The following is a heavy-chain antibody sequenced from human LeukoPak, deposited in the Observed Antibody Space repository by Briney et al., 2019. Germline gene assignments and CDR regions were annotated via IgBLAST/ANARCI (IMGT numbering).Heavy chain of an antibody. D-gene: IGHD3-22*01. CDR1: GYTFTSYY. J-gene: IGHJ4*02. Sequence: ASVKVSCKASGYTFTSYYMHWVRQAPGRGLEGMGIINPSGGSTSYAQKFQGRVTMTRDTSTSTVYMELSSLRSEDTAVYYCARDGYYDSSGYYSDLDYWGQGTLVTVSS. V-gene: IGHV1-46*01. CDR3: ARDGYYDSSGYYSDLDY. CDR2: INPSGGST.